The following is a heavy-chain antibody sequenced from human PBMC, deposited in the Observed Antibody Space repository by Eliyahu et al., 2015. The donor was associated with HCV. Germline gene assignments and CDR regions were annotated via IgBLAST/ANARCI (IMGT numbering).Heavy chain of an antibody. V-gene: IGHV4-59*01. CDR2: IYYSGST. Sequence: QVQLQESGPGLVKPSETLSLTCTVSGGSISSYYWSWIRQPPGKGLEWIGYIYYSGSTNYNPSLKSRVTISVDTSKNQFSLKLSSVTAADTAVYYCARDLRFGEMYGMDVWGQGTTVTVSS. D-gene: IGHD3-10*01. CDR3: ARDLRFGEMYGMDV. J-gene: IGHJ6*02. CDR1: GGSISSYY.